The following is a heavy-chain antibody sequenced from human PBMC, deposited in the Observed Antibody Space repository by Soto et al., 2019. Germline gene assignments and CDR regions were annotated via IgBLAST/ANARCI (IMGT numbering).Heavy chain of an antibody. D-gene: IGHD2-21*01. J-gene: IGHJ4*02. CDR2: ASGSGSGT. CDR3: AKGRTGVAAAPEN. Sequence: SLRLSCAASGFTFSDYAMAWVRQSPGKGLEWVSSASGSGSGTYYADSVKGRFTISRDNSKNTLFLHMTNLRAGDTALYFCAKGRTGVAAAPENWGQGTRVNVSS. CDR1: GFTFSDYA. V-gene: IGHV3-23*01.